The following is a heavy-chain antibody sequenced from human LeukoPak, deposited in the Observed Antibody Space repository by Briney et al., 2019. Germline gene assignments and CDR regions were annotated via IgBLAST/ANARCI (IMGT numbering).Heavy chain of an antibody. D-gene: IGHD2-15*01. V-gene: IGHV1-2*04. CDR2: INPNSGGT. CDR1: GHTFTGYY. Sequence: ASVKVSCTASGHTFTGYYMHWVRLAPGQGLEWMGWINPNSGGTNYAQKFQGWVTMTRDTSISTAYMELSRLRSDDTAVYYCAREPYCSGGSCYLGYGMDVWGQGTTVTVSS. CDR3: AREPYCSGGSCYLGYGMDV. J-gene: IGHJ6*02.